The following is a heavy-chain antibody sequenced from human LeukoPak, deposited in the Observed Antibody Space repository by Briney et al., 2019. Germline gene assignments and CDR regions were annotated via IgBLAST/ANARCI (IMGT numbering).Heavy chain of an antibody. D-gene: IGHD5-18*01. CDR3: AKIVSTAMVTGAFDI. CDR2: ISYDGSNK. J-gene: IGHJ3*02. V-gene: IGHV3-30*18. Sequence: GGSLRLSCAASGFTFSSHGMHWVRQAPGKGLEWVAVISYDGSNKYYADSVKGRFTISRDNSKNTLYLQMNSLRAEDTAVYYCAKIVSTAMVTGAFDIWGQGTMVTVSS. CDR1: GFTFSSHG.